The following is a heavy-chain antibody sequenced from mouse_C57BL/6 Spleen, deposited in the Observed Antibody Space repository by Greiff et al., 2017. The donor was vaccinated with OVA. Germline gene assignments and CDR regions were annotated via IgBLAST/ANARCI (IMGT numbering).Heavy chain of an antibody. V-gene: IGHV14-4*01. CDR1: GFNIKDDY. CDR2: IDPENGDT. D-gene: IGHD1-1*01. Sequence: VQLQQSGAELVRPGASVKLSCTASGFNIKDDYMHWVKQRPEQGLEWIGWIDPENGDTEYASKFQGKATITADTSSNTAYLQLSSLTSEDTAVYYCTSEHYYGSSYDAMDYWGQGTSVTVSS. CDR3: TSEHYYGSSYDAMDY. J-gene: IGHJ4*01.